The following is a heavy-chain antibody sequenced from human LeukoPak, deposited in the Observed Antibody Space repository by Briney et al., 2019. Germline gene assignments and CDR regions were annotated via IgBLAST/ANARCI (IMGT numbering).Heavy chain of an antibody. V-gene: IGHV3-66*01. D-gene: IGHD3-10*01. Sequence: PGGSLRLSCAASGFTVSSNYMSWVRQAPGKGLEWVSVIYSGGSTYYADSVKGRFTISRDNSKNTLYLQMNSLRAEDTAVYYCARDRVWFGELFEENWGQGTLVTVSS. J-gene: IGHJ4*02. CDR1: GFTVSSNY. CDR2: IYSGGST. CDR3: ARDRVWFGELFEEN.